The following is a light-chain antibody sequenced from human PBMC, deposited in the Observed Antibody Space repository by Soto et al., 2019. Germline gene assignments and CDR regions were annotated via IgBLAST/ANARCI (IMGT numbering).Light chain of an antibody. V-gene: IGLV2-14*01. CDR3: AAWDDSLNGYV. J-gene: IGLJ1*01. Sequence: QSVLTQPAPVSGSPGQSITISCTGTSSDVGGYDFVSWYQQHAGRAPKLLIYEVSRRPSGVPDRFSASKSGTSASLAISGLQSEDEDDYYCAAWDDSLNGYVFGTGTKVTV. CDR1: SSDVGGYDF. CDR2: EVS.